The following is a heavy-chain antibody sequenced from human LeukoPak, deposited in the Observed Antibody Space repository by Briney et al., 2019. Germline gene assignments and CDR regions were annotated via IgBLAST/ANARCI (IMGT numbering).Heavy chain of an antibody. V-gene: IGHV1-2*02. CDR1: GYTFTGYY. CDR3: AREMATIVNQFDY. J-gene: IGHJ4*02. Sequence: ASVKVSCKASGYTFTGYYMHWVRQAPGQGLEWMGWINPNSGGTNYAQKFQGRVTMTRDTSISTAYMELNRLRSDDTAVYYCAREMATIVNQFDYWGQGTLVTVSS. CDR2: INPNSGGT. D-gene: IGHD5-24*01.